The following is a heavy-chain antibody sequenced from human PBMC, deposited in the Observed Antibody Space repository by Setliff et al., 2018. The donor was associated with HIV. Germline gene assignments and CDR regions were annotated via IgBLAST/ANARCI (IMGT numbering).Heavy chain of an antibody. CDR2: IIPAFGTA. Sequence: ASVKVSCKPSGGTFSSYAVSWVRQAPGQGLEWMGGIIPAFGTANYAQKFQGRVTITTGESTSTAYMELSGLRSEDTAVYFCARDGLLVAGIRFDYWGQGTLVTVSS. CDR3: ARDGLLVAGIRFDY. D-gene: IGHD6-19*01. V-gene: IGHV1-69*05. CDR1: GGTFSSYA. J-gene: IGHJ4*01.